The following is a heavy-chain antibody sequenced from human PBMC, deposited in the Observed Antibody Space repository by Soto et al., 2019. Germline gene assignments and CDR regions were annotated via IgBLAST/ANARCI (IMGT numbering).Heavy chain of an antibody. J-gene: IGHJ4*02. CDR1: GDSISSDSW. Sequence: QVQLQESGPGLVKPSGTLSLTCAVSGDSISSDSWWSWVRQPPGKGLEWIGEVYHSGSTNYNPSLKSRVTKSVDKSKNQFSLKLTSVTAADTAVDYCARDRELELLGNWGQGTLVNVSS. V-gene: IGHV4-4*02. CDR3: ARDRELELLGN. D-gene: IGHD1-7*01. CDR2: VYHSGST.